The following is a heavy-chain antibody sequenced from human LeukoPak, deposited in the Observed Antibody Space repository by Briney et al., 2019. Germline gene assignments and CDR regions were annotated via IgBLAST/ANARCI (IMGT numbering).Heavy chain of an antibody. J-gene: IGHJ4*02. D-gene: IGHD7-27*01. V-gene: IGHV1-8*01. CDR3: ARAGSFDY. CDR1: GYTFASND. CDR2: MNPNSGNT. Sequence: ASVTVSFTASGYTFASNDINWVRQATGQGREWMGGMNPNSGNTGYAQKFQGRVTMTRNTSISTAYMELRSLRSEDTAVYYCARAGSFDYWGQGTLVTVSS.